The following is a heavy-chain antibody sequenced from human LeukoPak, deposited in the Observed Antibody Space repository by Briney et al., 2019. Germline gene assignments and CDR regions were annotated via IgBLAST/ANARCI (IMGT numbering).Heavy chain of an antibody. D-gene: IGHD5-18*01. V-gene: IGHV3-23*01. CDR1: GFTFSSYA. Sequence: PGGSLRLSCAASGFTFSSYAMSWVRHAPGRGLEWVSGVSGSGGYTYYVDSVKGRFTISRDNSKNTLYLQMNSLRAEDTAVFYCAKYGPTTAMVTFVYWGQGTLVTVSS. CDR3: AKYGPTTAMVTFVY. CDR2: VSGSGGYT. J-gene: IGHJ4*02.